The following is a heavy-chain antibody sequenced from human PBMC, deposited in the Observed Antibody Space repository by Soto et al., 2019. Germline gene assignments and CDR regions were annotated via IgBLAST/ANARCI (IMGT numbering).Heavy chain of an antibody. Sequence: SETLSLTCPVFGCSVSSSSSFWSWIRQSPGKGLEWIGSIYYSGTTYYNPSLKSRVTISVDTSKSQFSLKMRSVTAADTAVYFCARHPATSVTWFYGMDVCGQGTTVTVSS. CDR3: ARHPATSVTWFYGMDV. J-gene: IGHJ6*02. CDR2: IYYSGTT. CDR1: GCSVSSSSSF. D-gene: IGHD3-22*01. V-gene: IGHV4-39*01.